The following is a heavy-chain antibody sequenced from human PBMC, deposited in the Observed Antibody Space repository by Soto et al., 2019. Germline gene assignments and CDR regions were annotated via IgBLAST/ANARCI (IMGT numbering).Heavy chain of an antibody. Sequence: QVQLQESGPGLVKPSQTLSLTCTVSGGSISSGGYYWSWIRQHPGKGLEWIGYIYYSGSTYYNPSLKSRVTISVDTSKNQFSLKLSSVTVADTAVYYCAREPDYGDYVLPVGAFDIWGQGTMVTVSS. CDR2: IYYSGST. CDR3: AREPDYGDYVLPVGAFDI. V-gene: IGHV4-31*03. CDR1: GGSISSGGYY. J-gene: IGHJ3*02. D-gene: IGHD4-17*01.